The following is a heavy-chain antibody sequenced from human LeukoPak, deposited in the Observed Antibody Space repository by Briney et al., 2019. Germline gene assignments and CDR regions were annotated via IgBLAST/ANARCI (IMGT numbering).Heavy chain of an antibody. CDR3: ARGGADYLVDY. CDR2: IDTAGDT. Sequence: GGSLRLSCAASGFTFSTYAMSWVRQPTGKGLEWVSGIDTAGDTYYPDSVKGRFTISREDAKNSLYLQMNSLRAGDTAVYYCARGGADYLVDYWGQGTLVTVSS. J-gene: IGHJ4*02. CDR1: GFTFSTYA. V-gene: IGHV3-13*01. D-gene: IGHD2/OR15-2a*01.